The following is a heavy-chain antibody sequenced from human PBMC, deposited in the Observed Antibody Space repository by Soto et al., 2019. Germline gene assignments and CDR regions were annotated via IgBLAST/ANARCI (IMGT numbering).Heavy chain of an antibody. Sequence: SVKVSCKASGGTFSSYAISWVRQAPGQGLEWMGGIIPIFGTANYAQKFQGRVTITADESTSTAYMELSSLGSEDTAVYYCARSVLNSPGTTPRFDYWGQGTLVTVSS. D-gene: IGHD1-7*01. CDR3: ARSVLNSPGTTPRFDY. CDR2: IIPIFGTA. V-gene: IGHV1-69*13. J-gene: IGHJ4*02. CDR1: GGTFSSYA.